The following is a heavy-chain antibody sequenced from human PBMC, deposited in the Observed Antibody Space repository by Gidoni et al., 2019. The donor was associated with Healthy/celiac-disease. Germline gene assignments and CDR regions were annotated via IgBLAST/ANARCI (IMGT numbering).Heavy chain of an antibody. CDR1: GYPFTSDD. D-gene: IGHD4-4*01. Sequence: QVQLVQSGAEVKKPGASVKVSCKASGYPFTSDDINWVLQATGQGLAWWGWMNPNRGNTGYAQKVQGRATMTRNTSIRTAYMELSSLRSEDTAVYYCARAPSYSKDYYYGMDVWGQGTTVTVSS. V-gene: IGHV1-8*01. J-gene: IGHJ6*02. CDR2: MNPNRGNT. CDR3: ARAPSYSKDYYYGMDV.